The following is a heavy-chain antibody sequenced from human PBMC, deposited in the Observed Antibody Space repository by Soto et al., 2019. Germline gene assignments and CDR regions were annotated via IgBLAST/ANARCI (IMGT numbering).Heavy chain of an antibody. Sequence: QVQLVQSGAEVKKPGSSVKVSCEASGGTFSSYPINWVRQAPGQGLEWMGGIIPFFGTSNYAPQFQGRVTITAGDSTSTAYMELRSLRSEATAVYCCARVGHITNDGMAVWGQGATVTVSS. D-gene: IGHD1-26*01. CDR3: ARVGHITNDGMAV. J-gene: IGHJ6*02. V-gene: IGHV1-69*01. CDR1: GGTFSSYP. CDR2: IIPFFGTS.